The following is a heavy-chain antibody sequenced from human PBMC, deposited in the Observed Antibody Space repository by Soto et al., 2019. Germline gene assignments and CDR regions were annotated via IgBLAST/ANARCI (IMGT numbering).Heavy chain of an antibody. V-gene: IGHV1-2*04. CDR3: ARGRYDFWSGYITDYYYYMDV. CDR2: INPNSGGT. Sequence: ASVKVSCKASGYTFTGYYMHWVRQAPGQGLEWMGWINPNSGGTNYAQKFQGWVTMTRDTSISTAYMELSRLRSDDTAVYYCARGRYDFWSGYITDYYYYMDVWGKGTTVTVSS. CDR1: GYTFTGYY. D-gene: IGHD3-3*01. J-gene: IGHJ6*03.